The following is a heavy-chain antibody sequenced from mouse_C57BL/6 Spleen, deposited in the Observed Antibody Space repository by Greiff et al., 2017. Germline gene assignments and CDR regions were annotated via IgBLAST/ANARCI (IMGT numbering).Heavy chain of an antibody. CDR3: ARGYDGYSFDY. CDR2: IYPGDGDT. D-gene: IGHD2-3*01. Sequence: VQLQESGAELVKPGASVKISCKASGYAFSSYWKNWVKQRPGKGLEWIGQIYPGDGDTNYNGKFKGKATLTADKSSSTAYMQLSSLTSEDSAVYFCARGYDGYSFDYWGQGTTLTVSS. CDR1: GYAFSSYW. V-gene: IGHV1-80*01. J-gene: IGHJ2*01.